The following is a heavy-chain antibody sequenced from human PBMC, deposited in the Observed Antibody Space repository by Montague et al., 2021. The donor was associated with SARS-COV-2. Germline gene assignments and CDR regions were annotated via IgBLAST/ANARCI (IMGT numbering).Heavy chain of an antibody. CDR3: AHRPPYYSISGAWDVGCSDY. CDR1: GFSLTSSGVA. Sequence: PALVKPTQTLTLTCTFSGFSLTSSGVAVGWIRQPPGKALEWLALIYWDDTKHYNPSLKTRLTATQDTSKNQVVLTLTNVDPVDTATYYCAHRPPYYSISGAWDVGCSDYWGQGALVTVSS. D-gene: IGHD3-10*01. CDR2: IYWDDTK. J-gene: IGHJ4*02. V-gene: IGHV2-5*02.